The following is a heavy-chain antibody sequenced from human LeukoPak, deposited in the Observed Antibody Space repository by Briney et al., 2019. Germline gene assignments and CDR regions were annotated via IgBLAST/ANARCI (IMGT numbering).Heavy chain of an antibody. D-gene: IGHD2-15*01. CDR2: INHSGST. Sequence: SETLSLTCAVYGGSSSGYYWSWIRQPPGKGLEWIGEINHSGSTNYNPSLKSRVTISVDTSKNQFSLKLSSVTAADTAVYYCARGRVPLRYCSGGSCYKGPFDYWGQGTLVTVSS. V-gene: IGHV4-34*01. CDR3: ARGRVPLRYCSGGSCYKGPFDY. J-gene: IGHJ4*02. CDR1: GGSSSGYY.